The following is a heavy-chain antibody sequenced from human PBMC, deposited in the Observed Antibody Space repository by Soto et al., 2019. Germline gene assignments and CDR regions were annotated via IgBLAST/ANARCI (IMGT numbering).Heavy chain of an antibody. CDR1: GFSLINNRVC. Sequence: SPPTLVKAKQTLTLTCTFSGFSLINNRVCVGCILQPPGKALEWLTLIYGDDNKHYSPSLKTRLTITKDTSKNQVVLTLTNMDPVDTATYYCAHSPAYCSGPGWYARFDYWGQGTLVTVSS. CDR2: IYGDDNK. V-gene: IGHV2-5*02. CDR3: AHSPAYCSGPGWYARFDY. D-gene: IGHD2-15*01. J-gene: IGHJ4*02.